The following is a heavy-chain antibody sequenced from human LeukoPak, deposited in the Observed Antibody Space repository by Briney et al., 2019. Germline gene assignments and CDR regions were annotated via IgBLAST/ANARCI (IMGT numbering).Heavy chain of an antibody. CDR2: IYYSGST. CDR3: ARRSGSYRNFDY. D-gene: IGHD1-26*01. V-gene: IGHV4-59*01. J-gene: IGHJ4*02. Sequence: SETLSLTCTVSGGSISSYYWSWLRQPPAKGLEWIGYIYYSGSTNYNPSLKSRVTISVDTSKNQFSLKLSSVTAADTAVYYCARRSGSYRNFDYWGQGTLVTVSS. CDR1: GGSISSYY.